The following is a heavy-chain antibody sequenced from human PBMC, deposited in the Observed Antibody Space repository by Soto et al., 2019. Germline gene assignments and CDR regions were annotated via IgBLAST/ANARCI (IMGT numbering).Heavy chain of an antibody. Sequence: ASVKVSCKASGYSFTNNDVSWVRQATGQGLEWMGWMNPGSGDTGYAQKLQGRVTMTRDISIATAYMELSSLRSDNTAIYYCARMETFGSLNWFDPWGQGTLVTVSS. V-gene: IGHV1-8*01. J-gene: IGHJ5*02. D-gene: IGHD3-16*01. CDR3: ARMETFGSLNWFDP. CDR1: GYSFTNND. CDR2: MNPGSGDT.